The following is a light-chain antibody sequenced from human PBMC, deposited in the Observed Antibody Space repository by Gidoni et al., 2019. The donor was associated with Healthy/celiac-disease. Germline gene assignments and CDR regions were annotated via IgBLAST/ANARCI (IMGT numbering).Light chain of an antibody. Sequence: DIEMTQSPSSLSASVGDRVTITCRASQSISSYLNWYQQKPGKAPKLLIYAASSLQSGVPSRFSGSGSGTDFTLTISSLPPEDFATYYCQQSYSTLRTFXXXTKVEIK. CDR3: QQSYSTLRT. CDR1: QSISSY. J-gene: IGKJ1*01. CDR2: AAS. V-gene: IGKV1-39*01.